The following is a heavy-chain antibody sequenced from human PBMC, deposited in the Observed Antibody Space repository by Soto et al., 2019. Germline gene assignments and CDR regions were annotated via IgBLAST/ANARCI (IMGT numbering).Heavy chain of an antibody. J-gene: IGHJ5*02. Sequence: GGSLRLSCAASGFTFSSYEMNWVRQAPGKGLECVSYISSSGSTIYYADSVKGRFTISRDNAKNSLYLQMNSLRAEDTAVYYCARVRGVIIKDYWFDPWGQGTLVTVS. D-gene: IGHD3-10*01. CDR3: ARVRGVIIKDYWFDP. CDR2: ISSSGSTI. CDR1: GFTFSSYE. V-gene: IGHV3-48*03.